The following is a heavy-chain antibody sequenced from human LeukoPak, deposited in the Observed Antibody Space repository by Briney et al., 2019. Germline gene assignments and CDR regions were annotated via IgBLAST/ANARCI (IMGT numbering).Heavy chain of an antibody. CDR1: GYTFSGHY. V-gene: IGHV1-2*06. CDR2: INPNSGGT. CDR3: AREGGRERDFDY. D-gene: IGHD1-26*01. J-gene: IGHJ4*02. Sequence: ASVKVSCKASGYTFSGHYLHWVRQAPGQGLEWMGRINPNSGGTNYAQKFQGRVTMTRDTSISTAYMDLSSLRSDDTAVYYCAREGGRERDFDYWGQGTLVTVSS.